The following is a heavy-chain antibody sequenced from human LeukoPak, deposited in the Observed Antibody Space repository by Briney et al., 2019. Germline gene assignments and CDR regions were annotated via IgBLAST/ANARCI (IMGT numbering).Heavy chain of an antibody. CDR1: GFIFSNYA. CDR2: ITGRGDET. Sequence: GGSLRLSCAASGFIFSNYALMWVRQAPGKGLEWVSSITGRGDETFYADSVKGRFSLSRDNSKNMLYLQMYSLGAEDTAIYYCAKGAAAGLVDWFGPWGQGTLVTVSS. CDR3: AKGAAAGLVDWFGP. D-gene: IGHD6-13*01. V-gene: IGHV3-23*01. J-gene: IGHJ5*02.